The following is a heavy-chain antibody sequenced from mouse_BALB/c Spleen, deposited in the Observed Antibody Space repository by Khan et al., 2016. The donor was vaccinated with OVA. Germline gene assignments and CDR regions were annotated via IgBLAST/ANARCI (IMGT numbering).Heavy chain of an antibody. CDR1: GYIFTSYW. V-gene: IGHV1S132*01. Sequence: VQLQESGAELVRPGASVKLSCATSGYIFTSYWIHWLKQRSGQGLEWIARIYPGTGSTFYNERFKGKATLTADKASSTAYMQLSSLTSDESAVFVSARAEGGSHYLDYWGQGATLTVAS. CDR3: ARAEGGSHYLDY. D-gene: IGHD6-1*01. J-gene: IGHJ2*01. CDR2: IYPGTGST.